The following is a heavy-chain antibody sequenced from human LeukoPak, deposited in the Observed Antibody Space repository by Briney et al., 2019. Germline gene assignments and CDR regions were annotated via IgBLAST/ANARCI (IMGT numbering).Heavy chain of an antibody. CDR2: ISYDGSNK. CDR1: GFTFSSYA. J-gene: IGHJ4*02. V-gene: IGHV3-30*04. D-gene: IGHD1-1*01. CDR3: ARGLYNWNDGYYFDY. Sequence: GGSLRLSCAASGFTFSSYAMHWVRQAPGKGLEWVAVISYDGSNKYYADSVKGRFTISRDNSKNTLYLQMNSLRAEDTAVYYCARGLYNWNDGYYFDYWGQGTLATVSS.